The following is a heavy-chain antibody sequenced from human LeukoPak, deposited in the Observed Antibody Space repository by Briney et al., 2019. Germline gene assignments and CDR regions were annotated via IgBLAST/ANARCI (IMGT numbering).Heavy chain of an antibody. CDR3: AKDIRGDGYNSRFDY. CDR2: ISGDGGST. CDR1: GFAFDDYA. V-gene: IGHV3-43*02. J-gene: IGHJ4*02. Sequence: GGSLRLSCAASGFAFDDYAMHWVRQAPGTGLERVSLISGDGGSTYYADSVKGRFTISRDNSKNSLYLQMNSLRTEDTALYYCAKDIRGDGYNSRFDYWGQGTLVTVSS. D-gene: IGHD5-24*01.